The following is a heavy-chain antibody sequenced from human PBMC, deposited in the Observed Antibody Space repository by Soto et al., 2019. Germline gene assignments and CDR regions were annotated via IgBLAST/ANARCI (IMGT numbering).Heavy chain of an antibody. CDR2: IYATGTT. V-gene: IGHV4-4*07. J-gene: IGHJ5*02. CDR1: GASISGFY. Sequence: SETLSLTCTVSGASISGFYWSWIRKSAGKGLEWIGRIYATGTTDYNPSLKSRVMMSVDTSKKQFSLKLRSVTAADTAVYYCVRDGTKTLRDWFDPWGQGISVTGSS. D-gene: IGHD1-1*01. CDR3: VRDGTKTLRDWFDP.